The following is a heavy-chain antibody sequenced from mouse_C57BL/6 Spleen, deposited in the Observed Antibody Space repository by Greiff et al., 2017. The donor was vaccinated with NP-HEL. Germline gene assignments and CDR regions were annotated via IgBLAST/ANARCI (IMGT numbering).Heavy chain of an antibody. CDR2: IDPEDGET. Sequence: EVQLQQSGAELVKPGASVKLSCTASGFNIKDYYMHWVKQRTEQGLEWIGRIDPEDGETKYAPKFQGKATITAATSSNTAYLQLSSLTSEDTAVDYCTRSAQVPYYAMDYWGQGTSVTVSS. J-gene: IGHJ4*01. CDR3: TRSAQVPYYAMDY. V-gene: IGHV14-2*01. CDR1: GFNIKDYY.